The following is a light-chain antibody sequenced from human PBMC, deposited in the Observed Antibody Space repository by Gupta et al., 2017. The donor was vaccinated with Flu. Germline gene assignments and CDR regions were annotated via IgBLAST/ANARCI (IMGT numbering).Light chain of an antibody. CDR1: SSKIGAELD. V-gene: IGLV1-40*01. J-gene: IGLJ3*02. CDR3: QSFDNSLRGAV. Sequence: QSVLTQPPSVSGAPGQRVTISCTVSSSKIGAELDVHGYQQLPGTAPKLPIYGNANRPSGVPDRGSCYKSGTSDSRAITGLQAEDEAEYYGQSFDNSLRGAVFGGGTKLTVL. CDR2: GNA.